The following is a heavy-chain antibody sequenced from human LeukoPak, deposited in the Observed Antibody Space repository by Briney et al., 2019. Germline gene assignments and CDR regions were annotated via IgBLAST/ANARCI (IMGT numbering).Heavy chain of an antibody. D-gene: IGHD6-19*01. V-gene: IGHV3-23*01. CDR1: GFTFSSYA. J-gene: IGHJ4*02. CDR2: ISGSGGST. CDR3: AKDIRGYSSGWSL. Sequence: PGGSLRLSCAAAGFTFSSYAMSWVRQAPGKGLEWVSAISGSGGSTYYADSVKGRFTISRDNSKNTLYLQMNSLRAEDTAVYYCAKDIRGYSSGWSLWGQGTLVTVSS.